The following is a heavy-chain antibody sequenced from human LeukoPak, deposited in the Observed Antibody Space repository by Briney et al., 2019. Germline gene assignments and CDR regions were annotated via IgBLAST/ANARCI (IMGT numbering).Heavy chain of an antibody. D-gene: IGHD1-26*01. CDR1: GFTFSDYY. CDR2: ISSSSSYT. V-gene: IGHV3-11*06. J-gene: IGHJ4*02. CDR3: ARGRQVGATYYFDY. Sequence: GGSLRLSCAASGFTFSDYYMSWIRQAPGKGLEWVSYISSSSSYTNYADSVKGRFTISRDNAKNSLYLQTNSLRAEDTAVYYCARGRQVGATYYFDYWGQGTLVTVSS.